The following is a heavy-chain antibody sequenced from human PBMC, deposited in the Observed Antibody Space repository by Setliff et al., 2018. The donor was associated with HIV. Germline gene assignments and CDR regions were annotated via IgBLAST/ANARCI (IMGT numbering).Heavy chain of an antibody. CDR3: ARVPFGSGSYYFDF. J-gene: IGHJ4*02. D-gene: IGHD3-10*01. Sequence: SETLSLTCTVSGASVNSDDYYWSWIRQTPGKGLEWIGYIYYSGDTYYNATLQSRATILLDTSKNQFFLTLTSVTAADTAVYFCARVPFGSGSYYFDFWGQGALVTVSS. CDR2: IYYSGDT. CDR1: GASVNSDDYY. V-gene: IGHV4-30-4*01.